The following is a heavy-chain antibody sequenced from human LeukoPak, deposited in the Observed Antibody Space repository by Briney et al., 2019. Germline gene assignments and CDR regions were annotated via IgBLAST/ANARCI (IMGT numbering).Heavy chain of an antibody. Sequence: SQTLSLTCTVSGGSISSGGYYWSWIRQHPGKGLEWIGEINHSGSTNYNPSLKSRVTISVDTSKNQFSLKLSSVTAADTAVYYCARGLRYQLPSPYYYWGQGTLVTVSS. D-gene: IGHD2-2*01. CDR1: GGSISSGGYY. V-gene: IGHV4-31*03. CDR2: INHSGST. J-gene: IGHJ4*02. CDR3: ARGLRYQLPSPYYY.